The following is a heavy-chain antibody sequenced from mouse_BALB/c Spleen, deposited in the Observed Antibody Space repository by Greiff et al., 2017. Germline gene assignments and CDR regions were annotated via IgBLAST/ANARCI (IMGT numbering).Heavy chain of an antibody. CDR1: GYSFTGYY. Sequence: LVKPGASVKISCKASGYSFTGYYMHWVKQSHGKSLEWIGYISCYNGATSYNQKFKGKATFTVDTSSSTAYMQFNSLTSEDSAVYYCARGGGYDDEDYYAMDYWGQGTSVTVSS. CDR3: ARGGGYDDEDYYAMDY. CDR2: ISCYNGAT. J-gene: IGHJ4*01. D-gene: IGHD2-2*01. V-gene: IGHV1S34*01.